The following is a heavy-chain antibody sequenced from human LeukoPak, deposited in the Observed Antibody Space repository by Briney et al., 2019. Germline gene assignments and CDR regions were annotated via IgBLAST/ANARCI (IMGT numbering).Heavy chain of an antibody. J-gene: IGHJ6*02. CDR2: IYCSGST. D-gene: IGHD4-11*01. Sequence: SETLSLTCTVSGGSISSYYWSWIRQPPGKGLEWIGYIYCSGSTNYNPSLKSRVTISVDTSKNQFSLKLSSVTAADTAVYYCATVTTDYYYYGMDVWGQGTTVTVSS. CDR1: GGSISSYY. CDR3: ATVTTDYYYYGMDV. V-gene: IGHV4-59*01.